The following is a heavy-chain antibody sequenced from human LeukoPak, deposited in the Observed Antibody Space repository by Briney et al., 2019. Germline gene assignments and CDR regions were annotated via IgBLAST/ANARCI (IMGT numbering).Heavy chain of an antibody. J-gene: IGHJ4*02. Sequence: SETLSLTCTVSGGSISSYYWSWIRQPAGKGLEWIGRIYTSGSTNYNPSLKSRVTMSVDTSKNQFSLKLSPVTAADTAVYYCARDSGDFWSGYTPYFDYWGQGTLVTVSS. D-gene: IGHD3-3*01. CDR2: IYTSGST. CDR3: ARDSGDFWSGYTPYFDY. V-gene: IGHV4-4*07. CDR1: GGSISSYY.